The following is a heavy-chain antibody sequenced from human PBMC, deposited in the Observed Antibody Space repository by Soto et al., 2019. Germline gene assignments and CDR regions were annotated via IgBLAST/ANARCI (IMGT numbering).Heavy chain of an antibody. CDR2: INNSEIT. V-gene: IGHV4-34*01. J-gene: IGHJ4*02. D-gene: IGHD2-8*02. CDR1: VGSFVGNN. CDR3: ARDKITGLFDY. Sequence: VQLQQGGAGLLMHSEPLSSPSAVIVGSFVGNNWPGIRQPPGTGLEWIGEINNSEITNYNPSLKSRVTISVDTSKNQFSLKLTSVTAADTAVYYCARDKITGLFDYWGQGTLVTVSS.